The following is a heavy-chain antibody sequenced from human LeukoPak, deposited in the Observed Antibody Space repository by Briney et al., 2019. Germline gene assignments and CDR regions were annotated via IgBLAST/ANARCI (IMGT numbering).Heavy chain of an antibody. CDR1: GFIFSSYW. J-gene: IGHJ4*02. CDR2: IKQDGSEK. CDR3: AKKGYYDGSGYYMYYFDH. D-gene: IGHD3-22*01. Sequence: GGSLRLSCAASGFIFSSYWMSWVRQAPGKGLEWVGNIKQDGSEKYYVDSVKGRFTISRDNSKNTLYLQMNSLRAEDTAVYYCAKKGYYDGSGYYMYYFDHWGQGTLVTVSS. V-gene: IGHV3-7*03.